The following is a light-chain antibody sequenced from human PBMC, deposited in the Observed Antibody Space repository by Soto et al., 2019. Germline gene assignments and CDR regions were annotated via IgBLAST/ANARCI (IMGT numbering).Light chain of an antibody. V-gene: IGKV3-15*01. CDR1: QSVNNN. CDR3: QQYNNWPLT. Sequence: EIVMTQSPATLSVSPGERATLSCRASQSVNNNLAWYQQKPGQAPRLLIYGASARATGIPARFSGSGSGTDFTITISSLQSEGFAVYYCQQYNNWPLTFGGGTKVEIK. J-gene: IGKJ4*01. CDR2: GAS.